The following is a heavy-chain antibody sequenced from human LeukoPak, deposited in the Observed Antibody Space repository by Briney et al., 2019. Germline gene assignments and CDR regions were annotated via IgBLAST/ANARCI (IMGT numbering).Heavy chain of an antibody. J-gene: IGHJ3*02. CDR1: GFTFSSYS. Sequence: GSLRLSCAASGFTFSSYSMNWVRQAPGKGLEWVSSISSSSSYIYYADSVKGRFTISRDNAKNSLYLQMNSLRAEDTAVYYCAGRSPKSVEMATTTLRSGAFDIWGQGTMVTVSS. CDR3: AGRSPKSVEMATTTLRSGAFDI. V-gene: IGHV3-21*01. CDR2: ISSSSSYI. D-gene: IGHD5-24*01.